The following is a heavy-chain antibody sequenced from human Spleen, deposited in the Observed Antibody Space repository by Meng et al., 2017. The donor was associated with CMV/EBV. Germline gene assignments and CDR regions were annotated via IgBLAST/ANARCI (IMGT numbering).Heavy chain of an antibody. J-gene: IGHJ5*02. Sequence: GYTFTGYCMDWVRQAPGQGLEWMEWINRNSSGTNYAQEFQGRVTMTRDKSISTAYMELSRLRSDDTAVYYCARDTGGGYYDSSGWDPWGQGTLVTVSS. V-gene: IGHV1-2*02. D-gene: IGHD3-22*01. CDR2: INRNSSGT. CDR1: GYTFTGYC. CDR3: ARDTGGGYYDSSGWDP.